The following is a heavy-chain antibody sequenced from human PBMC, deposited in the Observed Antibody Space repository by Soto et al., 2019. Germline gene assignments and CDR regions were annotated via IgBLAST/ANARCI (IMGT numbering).Heavy chain of an antibody. CDR3: ARDSHSSWYGNPRSGMDV. D-gene: IGHD6-13*01. V-gene: IGHV3-21*01. CDR2: ISSSSSYI. J-gene: IGHJ6*02. Sequence: GGSLGLSCAASGFTFSSYSMNWVRQAPGKGLEWVSSISSSSSYIYYADSVKGRFTISRDNAKNSLYLQMNSLRAEDTAVYYCARDSHSSWYGNPRSGMDVWGQGTTVTVSS. CDR1: GFTFSSYS.